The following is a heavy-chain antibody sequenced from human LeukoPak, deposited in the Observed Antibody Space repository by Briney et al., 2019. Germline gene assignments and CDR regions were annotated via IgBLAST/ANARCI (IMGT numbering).Heavy chain of an antibody. Sequence: PSDTLSLTYTVSGGSISTHHWNWIRHPPAKGLEYVGNIHGSGSKNYDPSLTSRVTISIDTSMKQFCLNLRSVTAADTAVYYCARDVWDNNWYNFDSWGRGTLVTVSS. V-gene: IGHV4-59*11. CDR3: ARDVWDNNWYNFDS. CDR2: IHGSGSK. CDR1: GGSISTHH. D-gene: IGHD1-1*01. J-gene: IGHJ4*02.